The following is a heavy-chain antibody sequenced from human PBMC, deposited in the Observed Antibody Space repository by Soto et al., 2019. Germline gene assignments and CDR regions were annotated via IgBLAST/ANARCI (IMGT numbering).Heavy chain of an antibody. CDR2: ISYDGSNK. CDR3: ARDRRGWGYCSGGSCSSRGPKYYYYGMDV. Sequence: GGSLRLSCAASGFTFSSYAMHWVRQAPGKGLEWVAVISYDGSNKYYADSVKGRFTISRDNSTNTLYLQMNSLRAEDTAVYYCARDRRGWGYCSGGSCSSRGPKYYYYGMDVWGQGTTVTVSS. CDR1: GFTFSSYA. D-gene: IGHD2-15*01. J-gene: IGHJ6*02. V-gene: IGHV3-30-3*01.